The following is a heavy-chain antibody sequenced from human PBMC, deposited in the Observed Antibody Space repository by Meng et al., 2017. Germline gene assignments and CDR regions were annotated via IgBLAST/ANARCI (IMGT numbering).Heavy chain of an antibody. CDR3: ARLRGQSMVRGVLSDY. CDR2: INPNSGGT. J-gene: IGHJ4*02. V-gene: IGHV1-2*02. CDR1: GYTFTGYY. Sequence: ASVKVSCKASGYTFTGYYMHWVRQAPGQGLEWMGGINPNSGGTNYAQKFQGRVTMTRDTSISTAYMELSRLRSDDTAVYYCARLRGQSMVRGVLSDYWGQGTLVTVSS. D-gene: IGHD3-10*01.